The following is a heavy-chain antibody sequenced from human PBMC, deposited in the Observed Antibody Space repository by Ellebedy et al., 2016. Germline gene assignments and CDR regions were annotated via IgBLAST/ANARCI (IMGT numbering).Heavy chain of an antibody. CDR1: GFTFSIDG. J-gene: IGHJ4*02. Sequence: GESLKISXAASGFTFSIDGMTWVRQAPGKGLEWVATIVNSGRETYYPESLKGRFTISRDNAMNSVYLQMDSLTVEDTAVYYCTRDGSEWSRDYWGQGTLVTVSS. CDR2: IVNSGRET. CDR3: TRDGSEWSRDY. V-gene: IGHV3-21*06. D-gene: IGHD2-8*01.